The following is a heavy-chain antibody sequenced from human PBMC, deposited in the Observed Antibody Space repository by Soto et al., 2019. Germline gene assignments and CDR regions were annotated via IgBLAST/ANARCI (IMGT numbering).Heavy chain of an antibody. Sequence: QVQLVQSGAEVKKPGSSVKVSCKASGGTFSGYAISWVRQAPGQGLEWMGGIIPIFGTANYAQKFQGRVTITADESTSTAYMELSSLRSEDTAVYYCARTKTTVKYPGARPPNWFDPWGQGTLVTVSS. D-gene: IGHD4-4*01. CDR3: ARTKTTVKYPGARPPNWFDP. CDR1: GGTFSGYA. J-gene: IGHJ5*02. V-gene: IGHV1-69*01. CDR2: IIPIFGTA.